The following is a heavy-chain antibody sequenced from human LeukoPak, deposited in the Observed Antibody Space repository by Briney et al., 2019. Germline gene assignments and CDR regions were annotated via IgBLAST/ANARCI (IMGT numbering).Heavy chain of an antibody. Sequence: PSETLSLTCTVSGYSIRSGYYWGWIRQPPGKGLEWIGYIYYSGSTNYNPSLKSRVTISIDTSKNQFSLKLSSVTAVDTAVYYCATWRYCSGGSCYGNYYMDVWGKGTTVTVSS. V-gene: IGHV4-61*01. CDR2: IYYSGST. CDR1: GYSIRSGYY. J-gene: IGHJ6*03. CDR3: ATWRYCSGGSCYGNYYMDV. D-gene: IGHD2-15*01.